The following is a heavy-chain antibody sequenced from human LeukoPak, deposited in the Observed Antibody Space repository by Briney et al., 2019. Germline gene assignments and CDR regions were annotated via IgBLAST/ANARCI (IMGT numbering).Heavy chain of an antibody. CDR3: ARVPYSSSWYNWFDP. D-gene: IGHD6-13*01. CDR1: GYTFSSYS. J-gene: IGHJ5*02. V-gene: IGHV3-21*01. CDR2: ISSSSSYI. Sequence: PGGSLRLSCAASGYTFSSYSMNWVRQAPGKGLEWVSSISSSSSYIYYADSVKCRFTISRDNAKNSLYLQMNSLRAEDTAVYYCARVPYSSSWYNWFDPWGQGTLVTVSS.